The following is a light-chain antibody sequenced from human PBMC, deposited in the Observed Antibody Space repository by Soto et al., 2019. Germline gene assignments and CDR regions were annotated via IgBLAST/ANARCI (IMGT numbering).Light chain of an antibody. J-gene: IGKJ1*01. CDR2: KAS. Sequence: DIQMTQSPSTLSASVGDRVTITCRASQSISSWLAWYQQKPGKAPKLLIYKASSLESGVPSRCSGSGSGTEFTLTNSSLQPDDFANYYCQQYNSYPWTFGQGTKVEIK. V-gene: IGKV1-5*03. CDR1: QSISSW. CDR3: QQYNSYPWT.